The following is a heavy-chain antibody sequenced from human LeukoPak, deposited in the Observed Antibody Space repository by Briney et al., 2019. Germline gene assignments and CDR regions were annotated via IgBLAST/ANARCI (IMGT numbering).Heavy chain of an antibody. Sequence: SETLSLTCTVSGGSISSLYWSWIRQPPGEGLEWVGYIFYSGSPYYNPSLKSRVTISVDASKNQFSLKLSSVTAADTAVYYCARSTPYDSSGYCPDYYYYYMDVWGKGATVTVSS. J-gene: IGHJ6*03. CDR3: ARSTPYDSSGYCPDYYYYYMDV. CDR2: IFYSGSP. V-gene: IGHV4-59*11. CDR1: GGSISSLY. D-gene: IGHD3-22*01.